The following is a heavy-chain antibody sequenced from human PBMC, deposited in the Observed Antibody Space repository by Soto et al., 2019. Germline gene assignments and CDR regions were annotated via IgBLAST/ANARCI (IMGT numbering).Heavy chain of an antibody. CDR1: GGFISSYY. Sequence: SETLSLTCTVSGGFISSYYWSWIRQPAGKGLEWIGRIYTSGSTNYNPSLKSRVTMSVDTSKNQFSLKVNSVTAADTAVYYCARASINSSGSSFDYWGQGTLVTVS. V-gene: IGHV4-4*07. CDR2: IYTSGST. CDR3: ARASINSSGSSFDY. J-gene: IGHJ4*02. D-gene: IGHD6-19*01.